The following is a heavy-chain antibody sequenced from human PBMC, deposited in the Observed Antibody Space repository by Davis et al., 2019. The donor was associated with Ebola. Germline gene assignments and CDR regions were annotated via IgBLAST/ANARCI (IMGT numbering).Heavy chain of an antibody. J-gene: IGHJ6*04. V-gene: IGHV3-23*01. CDR3: AKSGLSFGVVKYHYGMDV. CDR1: VITFSSYA. D-gene: IGHD3-3*01. CDR2: ISGSGGTT. Sequence: GGSLRLSCADSVITFSSYAMTWVRQAPGKGLEWVSAISGSGGTTYYAGSVKGRFTVSRDNSKKTMYLQMNSLRDEDTAVYYCAKSGLSFGVVKYHYGMDVWGKGTTVTVSS.